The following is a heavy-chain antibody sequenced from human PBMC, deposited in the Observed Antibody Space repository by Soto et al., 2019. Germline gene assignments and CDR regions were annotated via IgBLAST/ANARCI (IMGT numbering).Heavy chain of an antibody. D-gene: IGHD5-12*01. V-gene: IGHV3-30*19. J-gene: IGHJ6*02. CDR1: GMKFNSHG. CDR3: ARGLTGYSGYGMDV. Sequence: AARRSGVVSGMKFNSHGVDWVRQAPGKGLEWVAVVSYDGSDKYYADSVQGRFTISRDNSKNTLYLQMNSLRAEDTAVYYCARGLTGYSGYGMDVWGQGTTVTVSS. CDR2: VSYDGSDK.